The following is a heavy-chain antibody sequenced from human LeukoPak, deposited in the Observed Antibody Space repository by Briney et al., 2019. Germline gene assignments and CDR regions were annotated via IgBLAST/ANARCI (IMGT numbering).Heavy chain of an antibody. CDR3: ARGRAGYYTFDY. D-gene: IGHD3/OR15-3a*01. CDR1: GGTFSSYA. Sequence: ASVKVSCKASGGTFSSYAIGWVRQAPGQGLEWMGGIIPIFGTANYAQKFQGRVTITTDESTSTAYMELSSLRSEDTAVYYCARGRAGYYTFDYWGQGTLVTVSS. CDR2: IIPIFGTA. J-gene: IGHJ4*02. V-gene: IGHV1-69*05.